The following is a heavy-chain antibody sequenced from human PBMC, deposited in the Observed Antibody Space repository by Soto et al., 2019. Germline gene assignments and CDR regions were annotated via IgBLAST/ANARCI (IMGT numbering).Heavy chain of an antibody. Sequence: SVKVSCKASGSTFSSYAISWVRQAPGQGLEWMGGIIPIFGTANYAQKFQGRVTITADESTSTAYMELRSLRSDDTAVYYCGRGRSGQIVIFYWDQGTPVTGSS. J-gene: IGHJ4*02. V-gene: IGHV1-69*13. D-gene: IGHD3-3*02. CDR2: IIPIFGTA. CDR1: GSTFSSYA. CDR3: GRGRSGQIVIFY.